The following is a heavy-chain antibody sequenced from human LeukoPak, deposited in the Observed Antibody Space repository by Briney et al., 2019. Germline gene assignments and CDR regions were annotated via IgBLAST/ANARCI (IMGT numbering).Heavy chain of an antibody. CDR2: IYYSGST. J-gene: IGHJ4*02. D-gene: IGHD1-1*01. Sequence: SETLSLTCTVSGGSISSSSYYWGWIRQPPGKGLEWIGSIYYSGSTYYNPSLKSRVTISVDTSKNQFSLKLSSVTAADTAVYFCARVSGTTPFDYWGQGILVTVSS. CDR3: ARVSGTTPFDY. CDR1: GGSISSSSYY. V-gene: IGHV4-39*07.